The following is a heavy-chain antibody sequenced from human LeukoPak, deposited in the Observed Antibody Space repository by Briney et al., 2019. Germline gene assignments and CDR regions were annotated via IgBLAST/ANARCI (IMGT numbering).Heavy chain of an antibody. J-gene: IGHJ4*02. D-gene: IGHD5-12*01. V-gene: IGHV1-18*01. CDR2: ISAYNGNT. CDR3: AREVDIVATVFDY. CDR1: GYIFTSFD. Sequence: EASVTVSCKASGYIFTSFDINWVRQAPGQGLEWMGWISAYNGNTNYAQKLQGRVTMTTDTSTSAAYMELRSLRSDDTAVYYCAREVDIVATVFDYWGQGTLVTVSS.